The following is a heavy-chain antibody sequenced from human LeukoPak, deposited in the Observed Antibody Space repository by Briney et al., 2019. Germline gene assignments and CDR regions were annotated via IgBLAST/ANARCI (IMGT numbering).Heavy chain of an antibody. CDR3: AREGYGSGSYYSQYYFDY. CDR1: GYTFTSYG. D-gene: IGHD3-10*01. J-gene: IGHJ4*02. V-gene: IGHV1-18*01. CDR2: ISAYNGTT. Sequence: ASVTVSCKPSGYTFTSYGIIRLRQAPAQRLEWTGWISAYNGTTNYAQKLQGRVTMTTDTSTSTAYMELRSLRSDDTAVYYCAREGYGSGSYYSQYYFDYWGQGTLVTVSS.